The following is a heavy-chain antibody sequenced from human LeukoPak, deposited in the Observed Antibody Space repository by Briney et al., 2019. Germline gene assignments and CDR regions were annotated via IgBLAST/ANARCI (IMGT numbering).Heavy chain of an antibody. CDR2: ISGSGGST. Sequence: GGSLRLSRAASGFTFSSYAMSWVRQAPGKGLEWVSAISGSGGSTYYADSVKGRFTISRDNSKNTLYLQMNSLRAEDTAVYYCANPIAYCGGDCLFDYWGQGTLVTVSS. D-gene: IGHD2-21*02. CDR3: ANPIAYCGGDCLFDY. V-gene: IGHV3-23*01. CDR1: GFTFSSYA. J-gene: IGHJ4*02.